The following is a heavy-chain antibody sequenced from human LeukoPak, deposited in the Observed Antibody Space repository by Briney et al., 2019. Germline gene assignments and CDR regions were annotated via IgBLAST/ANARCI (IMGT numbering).Heavy chain of an antibody. CDR1: GYTFTGYY. J-gene: IGHJ4*02. CDR2: INPNSGGT. CDR3: ARDLGGSVATIYYFDY. D-gene: IGHD5-12*01. V-gene: IGHV1-2*02. Sequence: VASVKVSCKASGYTFTGYYMHWVRQAPGQGLEWMGWINPNSGGTNYAQKFQGRVTMTRDTSISTAYMELSRLRSDDTAVYYCARDLGGSVATIYYFDYWGQGTLVTVSS.